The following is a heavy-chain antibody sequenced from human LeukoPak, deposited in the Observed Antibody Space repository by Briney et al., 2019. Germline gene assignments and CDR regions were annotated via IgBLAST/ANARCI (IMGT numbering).Heavy chain of an antibody. CDR3: AKDIELSI. V-gene: IGHV3-23*01. CDR2: IGSVGHST. CDR1: GFRFSDAA. Sequence: GGSLRLSCAASGFRFSDAAMTWVRQAPGKGLEWVSLIGSVGHSTYYGDSVKARFTISRDNSKNTLSLQMNSLRVEDTAIYYCAKDIELSILGLGTMVTVSS. J-gene: IGHJ3*02. D-gene: IGHD3-16*02.